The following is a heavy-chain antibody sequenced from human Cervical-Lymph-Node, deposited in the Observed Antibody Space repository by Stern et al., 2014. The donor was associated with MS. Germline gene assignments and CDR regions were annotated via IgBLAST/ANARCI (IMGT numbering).Heavy chain of an antibody. CDR3: ARVRHSHAFDI. CDR2: INPSGGST. V-gene: IGHV1-46*01. CDR1: GYTFTSYY. D-gene: IGHD2-21*01. Sequence: VQLVQSGAEVKKPGASVKVSCKASGYTFTSYYMHWVRQAPGQGLEWMGIINPSGGSTSYAQKFQGRVTMTRDTSTSTVYMELSSLRSEDTALYYCARVRHSHAFDIWGQGTMVTVSS. J-gene: IGHJ3*02.